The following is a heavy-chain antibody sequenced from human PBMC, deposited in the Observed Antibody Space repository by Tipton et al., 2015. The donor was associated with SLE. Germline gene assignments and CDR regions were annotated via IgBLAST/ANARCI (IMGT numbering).Heavy chain of an antibody. J-gene: IGHJ4*02. Sequence: RSLRLSCAASGFTFSSYGIRWVRQAPGKGLEWVAVVWYDGSNKYYADSVKGRFTISRDNSKNTLYLQMNSLRAEDTAMYYCARQVGARGYFDYWGQGTLVTVSS. CDR2: VWYDGSNK. D-gene: IGHD1-26*01. CDR1: GFTFSSYG. V-gene: IGHV3-33*08. CDR3: ARQVGARGYFDY.